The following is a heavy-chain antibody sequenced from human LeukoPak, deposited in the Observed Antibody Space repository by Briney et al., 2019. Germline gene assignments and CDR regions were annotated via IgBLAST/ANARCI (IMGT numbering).Heavy chain of an antibody. D-gene: IGHD3-22*01. CDR3: ARISSGHRRRSFQH. V-gene: IGHV4-34*01. CDR1: GGPFSGYY. J-gene: IGHJ1*01. CDR2: INHSGST. Sequence: PSETLSLTCAVYGGPFSGYYWSWIRQPPGKGLEWIGEINHSGSTNYNPSLKSRVTISVDTSKNQFSLKLSSVTAADTAVYYCARISSGHRRRSFQHWGQGTLVSVSS.